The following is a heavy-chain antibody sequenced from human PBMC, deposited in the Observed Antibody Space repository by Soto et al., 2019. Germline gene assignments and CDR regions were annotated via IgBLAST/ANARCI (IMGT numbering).Heavy chain of an antibody. Sequence: VQLLESGGGLVQPGGSLRLSCAASGFTFSSYAMSWVRQAPGKGLEWVAVISYDGSNKYYADSVKGRFTISRDNSKNTLYLQMNSLRAEDTAVYYCAQPWAVAFDYWGQGTLVTVSS. CDR3: AQPWAVAFDY. D-gene: IGHD7-27*01. CDR1: GFTFSSYA. V-gene: IGHV3-30-3*01. J-gene: IGHJ4*02. CDR2: ISYDGSNK.